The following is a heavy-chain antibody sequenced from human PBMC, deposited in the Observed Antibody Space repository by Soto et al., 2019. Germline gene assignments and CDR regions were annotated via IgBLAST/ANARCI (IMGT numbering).Heavy chain of an antibody. V-gene: IGHV3-23*01. J-gene: IGHJ6*02. Sequence: RLSCAASGFTFSSYAMSWVRQAPGKGLEWVSAISGSGGSTYYADSVKGRFTISRDNSKNTLYLQMNSLRAEDTAVYYCAKDLPGVYYYYYGMDVWGQGTTVTVSS. D-gene: IGHD2-2*01. CDR2: ISGSGGST. CDR1: GFTFSSYA. CDR3: AKDLPGVYYYYYGMDV.